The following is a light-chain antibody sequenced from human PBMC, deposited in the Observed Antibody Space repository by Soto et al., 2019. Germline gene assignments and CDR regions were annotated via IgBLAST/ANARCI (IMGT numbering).Light chain of an antibody. CDR2: VAS. CDR1: QSVSTS. V-gene: IGKV3-20*01. CDR3: QQYGSSPSWT. J-gene: IGKJ1*01. Sequence: EVVLTQSPATLSVSPGERATLSCKASQSVSTSLAWYQRKPGQAPRLLIFVASTRATGIPARFSGSGSGTDFTLTISRLEPEDFAVYYCQQYGSSPSWTFGQGTKV.